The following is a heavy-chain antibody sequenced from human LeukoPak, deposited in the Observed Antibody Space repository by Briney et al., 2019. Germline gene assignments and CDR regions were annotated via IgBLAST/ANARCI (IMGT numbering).Heavy chain of an antibody. Sequence: SETLSLTCPVSGGSISSGGYSWSWIRQPPGKGLEWIGYIYHSGSTYYNPSLKSRVTISVDRSKNQFSLKLSSVTAADTAVYYCARASYYYDSSGYYYEWYFDYWGQGTLVTVSS. CDR2: IYHSGST. J-gene: IGHJ4*02. CDR1: GGSISSGGYS. CDR3: ARASYYYDSSGYYYEWYFDY. D-gene: IGHD3-22*01. V-gene: IGHV4-30-2*01.